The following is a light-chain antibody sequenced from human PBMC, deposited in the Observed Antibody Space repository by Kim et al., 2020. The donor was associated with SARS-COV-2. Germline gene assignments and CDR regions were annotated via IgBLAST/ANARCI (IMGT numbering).Light chain of an antibody. CDR1: SLRNYY. CDR2: GKN. J-gene: IGLJ3*02. CDR3: NSRDSSGDHVV. Sequence: SSELTQDPAVSVALGQTVRLTCQGDSLRNYYATWYQQRPGQAPVLVLFGKNNRPSGIPDRFSGSGSGNTASLTITGAQAEDEADYYCNSRDSSGDHVVFGGGTQLTVL. V-gene: IGLV3-19*01.